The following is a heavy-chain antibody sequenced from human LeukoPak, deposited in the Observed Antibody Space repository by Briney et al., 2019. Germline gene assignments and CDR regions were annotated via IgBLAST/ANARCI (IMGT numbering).Heavy chain of an antibody. D-gene: IGHD3-3*01. CDR1: GYTFTSYG. J-gene: IGHJ5*02. V-gene: IGHV1-18*01. CDR3: ARDPWHHYDFPPYNWFDP. Sequence: ASVTVSCTASGYTFTSYGISWVRQAPGQGLEWMGWISAYNGNTNYAQKLQGRVTMTTDTSTSTAYMELRSLRSDDTAVYYCARDPWHHYDFPPYNWFDPWGQGTLVTVSS. CDR2: ISAYNGNT.